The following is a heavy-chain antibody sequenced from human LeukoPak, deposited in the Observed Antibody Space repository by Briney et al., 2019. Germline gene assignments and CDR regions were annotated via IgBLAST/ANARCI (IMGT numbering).Heavy chain of an antibody. CDR1: GFTFSSYG. V-gene: IGHV3-30*18. CDR2: ISYDGSNR. Sequence: GGSLRLSCAASGFTFSSYGMHWVRQAAGKGLEWVAVISYDGSNRYYADSVKGRFTISRDNSKNTLYLQMNSLRAEDTAVYYCAKDQVARITKPVYWGQGTLVTVSS. D-gene: IGHD1-14*01. J-gene: IGHJ4*02. CDR3: AKDQVARITKPVY.